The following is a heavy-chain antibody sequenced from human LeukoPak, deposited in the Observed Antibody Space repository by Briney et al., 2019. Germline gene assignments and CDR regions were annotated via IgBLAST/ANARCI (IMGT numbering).Heavy chain of an antibody. V-gene: IGHV3-48*03. Sequence: GGSLRLSCSASGFTFSSYEMNWVRQAPGKGLEWISYITGSGDTIYYADSVKGRFTISRDNSKNTLYLHMNSLRAEDTAVYYCARDPGAAGTWFDPWGQGTLVAVSS. CDR1: GFTFSSYE. CDR3: ARDPGAAGTWFDP. D-gene: IGHD6-13*01. J-gene: IGHJ5*02. CDR2: ITGSGDTI.